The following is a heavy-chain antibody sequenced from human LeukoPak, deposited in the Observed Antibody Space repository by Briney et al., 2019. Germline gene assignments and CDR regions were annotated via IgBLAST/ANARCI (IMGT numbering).Heavy chain of an antibody. J-gene: IGHJ4*02. Sequence: SETLSLTCTVSGGSVSSGSYYWSWIRQPAGKGLEWIGRIYTSGRTNYNPSLKSRVTMSVDTSKNQFSLNLSSVTAADTAVYYCARDARGFDYWGQGTLVTVSS. CDR2: IYTSGRT. CDR1: GGSVSSGSYY. V-gene: IGHV4-61*02. CDR3: ARDARGFDY.